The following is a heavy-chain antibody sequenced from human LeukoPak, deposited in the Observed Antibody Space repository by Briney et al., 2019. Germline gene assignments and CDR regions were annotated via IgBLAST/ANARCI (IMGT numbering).Heavy chain of an antibody. D-gene: IGHD5-12*01. Sequence: SETLSLTCAVYGGSFSGYYWRWIRQPPGKGREWIGEINHSGSTNYSRSLEGRVTISVDTSKNQFSLKLTSVTAEDTAVYSCARRRGYERTFDYWGQGTLVTVSS. CDR1: GGSFSGYY. J-gene: IGHJ4*02. V-gene: IGHV4-34*01. CDR3: ARRRGYERTFDY. CDR2: INHSGST.